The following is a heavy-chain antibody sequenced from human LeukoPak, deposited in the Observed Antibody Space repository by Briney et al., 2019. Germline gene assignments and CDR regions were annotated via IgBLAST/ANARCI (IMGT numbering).Heavy chain of an antibody. CDR1: GFTFNTYA. D-gene: IGHD3-10*01. J-gene: IGHJ4*02. CDR2: ISGTGGDT. V-gene: IGHV3-23*01. Sequence: GGPLRLSCAASGFTFNTYAMNWVRQAPGKGLEWVSAISGTGGDTYYADSVKGRFTISRDNSKNTLYLHMNILRAEDTAVYYCAKDRGSTMVRGVIMDSWGQGTLVAVSS. CDR3: AKDRGSTMVRGVIMDS.